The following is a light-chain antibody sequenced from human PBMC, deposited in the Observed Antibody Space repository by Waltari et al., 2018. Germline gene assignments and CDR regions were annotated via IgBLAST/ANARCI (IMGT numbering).Light chain of an antibody. CDR1: QSVFYSSNNHNY. Sequence: DIVMTQSPDSLAVSLGERATLNCKSSQSVFYSSNNHNYLAWYQQKPGQPPKLLMYWSSTREAGVPDRFIGSGSGTDFTLTISSLQAEDAAVYYCQQYFATPQTFGQGTKVEVK. CDR2: WSS. J-gene: IGKJ1*01. V-gene: IGKV4-1*01. CDR3: QQYFATPQT.